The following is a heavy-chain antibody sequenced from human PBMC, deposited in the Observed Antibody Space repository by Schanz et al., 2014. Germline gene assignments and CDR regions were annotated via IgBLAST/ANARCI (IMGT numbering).Heavy chain of an antibody. CDR1: GFGFSSYS. CDR3: AKDAPYPFDL. J-gene: IGHJ2*01. V-gene: IGHV3-21*04. Sequence: EVQLAESGGGLVQPGGSLRLSCAASGFGFSSYSMNWVRQAPGKGLEWVSSISYGTSYIYYAESVKGRFTISRDNAKNTLYLQMNSLRAEDTAIYYCAKDAPYPFDLWGRGTLITVSS. CDR2: ISYGTSYI.